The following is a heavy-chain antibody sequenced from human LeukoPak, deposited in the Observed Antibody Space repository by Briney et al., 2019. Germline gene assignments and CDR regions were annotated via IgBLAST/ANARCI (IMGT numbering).Heavy chain of an antibody. D-gene: IGHD2-15*01. J-gene: IGHJ4*02. CDR1: GFTFSSYA. CDR3: VFQVQGVVE. Sequence: GGSLRLSCSASGFTFSSYAMHCVRQAPGQGLQYVSAISSNGGSTYYADSVKGRFSISRDNSKNTLYLQMSSLRSEDTAVYYCVFQVQGVVEWGQGTLVTVSS. V-gene: IGHV3-64D*09. CDR2: ISSNGGST.